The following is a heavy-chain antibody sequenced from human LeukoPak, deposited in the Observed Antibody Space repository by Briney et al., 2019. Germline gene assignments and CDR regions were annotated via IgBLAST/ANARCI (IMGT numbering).Heavy chain of an antibody. D-gene: IGHD6-13*01. CDR1: GYTFTSYY. J-gene: IGHJ4*02. CDR2: INPSGGST. V-gene: IGHV1-46*01. CDR3: ANTSSSWAVIDY. Sequence: ASVKVSCKASGYTFTSYYMHWVRQAPGQGLEWMGIINPSGGSTSYAQKFQGRVTMTRDTSTSTVYMELSSLRSEDTAVYYCANTSSSWAVIDYWGQGTLVTVSS.